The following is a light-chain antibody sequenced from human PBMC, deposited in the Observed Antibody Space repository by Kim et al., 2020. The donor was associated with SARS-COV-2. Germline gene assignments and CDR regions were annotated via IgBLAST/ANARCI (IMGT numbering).Light chain of an antibody. CDR3: QVWDMSSYHVV. V-gene: IGLV3-21*04. CDR2: YDT. Sequence: SYELTQPPSVSVAPGETARMTCGGNNIRSKSVHWYQQKPGQAPVLVIYYDTDRPSGIPERFSGSNSENTATLTISTVVAGDEADYYCQVWDMSSYHVVFG. J-gene: IGLJ2*01. CDR1: NIRSKS.